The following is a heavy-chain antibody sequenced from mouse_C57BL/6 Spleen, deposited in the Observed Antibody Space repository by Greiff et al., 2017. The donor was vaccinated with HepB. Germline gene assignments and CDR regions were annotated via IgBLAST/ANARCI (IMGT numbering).Heavy chain of an antibody. J-gene: IGHJ3*01. CDR1: GFTFTDYY. D-gene: IGHD2-4*01. Sequence: EVQLVESGGGLVQPGGSLSLSCAASGFTFTDYYMSWVRQPPGKALEWLGFIRNKANGYTTEYSASVKGRFTISRDNSQSILYLQMNALRAEDSATYDCARFRYDYDFFAYWGQGTLVTVSA. CDR2: IRNKANGYTT. CDR3: ARFRYDYDFFAY. V-gene: IGHV7-3*01.